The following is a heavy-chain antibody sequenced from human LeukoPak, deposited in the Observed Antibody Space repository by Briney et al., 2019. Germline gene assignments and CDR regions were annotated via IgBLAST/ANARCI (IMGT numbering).Heavy chain of an antibody. CDR3: ARAVDGGTPGY. CDR2: IYYSGST. Sequence: SETLSLTCTVSGGSISSYYWSWMRQPPGKGLEWVGYIYYSGSTNYNPSLKSRVTISVDTSKNQFSLKLSSVTAADTAVYYCARAVDGGTPGYWGQGTLVTVSS. J-gene: IGHJ4*02. CDR1: GGSISSYY. V-gene: IGHV4-59*01. D-gene: IGHD4-23*01.